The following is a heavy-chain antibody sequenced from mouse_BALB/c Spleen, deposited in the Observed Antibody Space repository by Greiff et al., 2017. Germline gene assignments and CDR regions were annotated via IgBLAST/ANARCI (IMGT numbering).Heavy chain of an antibody. J-gene: IGHJ3*01. CDR3: TRVGLGSWFAY. CDR2: IDPETGGT. CDR1: GYTFTDYE. Sequence: VQLQQSGAELVRPGASVTLSCKASGYTFTDYEMHWVKQTPVHGLEWIGAIDPETGGTAYNQKFKGKVTLTAVKSSSTAYMELHSLTSEDSAVYYCTRVGLGSWFAYWGQGTLVTVSA. D-gene: IGHD1-1*02. V-gene: IGHV1-15*01.